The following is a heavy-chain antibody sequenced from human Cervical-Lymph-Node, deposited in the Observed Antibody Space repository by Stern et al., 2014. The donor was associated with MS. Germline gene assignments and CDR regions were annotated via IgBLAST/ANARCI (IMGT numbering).Heavy chain of an antibody. V-gene: IGHV1-46*01. CDR1: GDTFSRYH. D-gene: IGHD6-13*01. J-gene: IGHJ4*02. CDR3: ARDSTNWCVDY. CDR2: INPSDDGT. Sequence: VQLVQSGAEVKKPGASVKVSCKASGDTFSRYHMHWVRQAPGQGLEWLGIINPSDDGTSYAQKCQGRVTMTRDTSTSTVYMELSSLTSEDTAVYFCARDSTNWCVDYWGQGTLVTVSS.